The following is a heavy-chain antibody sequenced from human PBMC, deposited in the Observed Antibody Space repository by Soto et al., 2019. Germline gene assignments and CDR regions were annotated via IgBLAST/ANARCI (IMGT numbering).Heavy chain of an antibody. CDR3: SATVTTPSRAFDI. V-gene: IGHV4-31*03. J-gene: IGHJ3*02. Sequence: QVQLQESGPGLVMPSQTLSLTCTLSGGSIRSGGYYWTWIRQHPGKGLEWIGYIYYTGSTYYNPSLKSRVTISVDTSKNQFSLKLSSLTAADTAVYYCSATVTTPSRAFDIWGQGTMVTVSS. CDR1: GGSIRSGGYY. CDR2: IYYTGST. D-gene: IGHD4-17*01.